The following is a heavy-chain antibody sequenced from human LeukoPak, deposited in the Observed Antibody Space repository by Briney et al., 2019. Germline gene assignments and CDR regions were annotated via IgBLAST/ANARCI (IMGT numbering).Heavy chain of an antibody. CDR2: VYYSGST. CDR1: GGSISSGDYY. V-gene: IGHV4-30-4*02. D-gene: IGHD2-15*01. Sequence: SETLSLTCTVSGGSISSGDYYWSWIRQPPGKGLEWIGYVYYSGSTYYNPSLKSRVTISVDTSKNQFSLKLNSVTAADTAVYYCTRGVKSGVGYYGMDVWGQGTTVTVSS. CDR3: TRGVKSGVGYYGMDV. J-gene: IGHJ6*02.